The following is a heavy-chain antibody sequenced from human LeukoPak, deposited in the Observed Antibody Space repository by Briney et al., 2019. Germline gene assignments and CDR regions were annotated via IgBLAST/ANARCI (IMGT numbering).Heavy chain of an antibody. CDR3: AREAPPMVRGVIITWFDP. J-gene: IGHJ5*02. Sequence: ASVKVSCKASGYTFTGYYMHWVRQAPGQGLEWMGWINPNSGGTNYAQKFQGRVTMTRDTSISTAYMELSRLRSEDTAVYYCAREAPPMVRGVIITWFDPWGQGTLVTVSS. D-gene: IGHD3-10*01. V-gene: IGHV1-2*02. CDR2: INPNSGGT. CDR1: GYTFTGYY.